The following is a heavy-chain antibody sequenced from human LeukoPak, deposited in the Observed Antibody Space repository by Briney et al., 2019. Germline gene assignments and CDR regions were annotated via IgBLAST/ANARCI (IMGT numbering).Heavy chain of an antibody. Sequence: PGGSLRLSCAVSGLPFSNHWMTWVRQAPGKGLERVANINQDGSEKYYVDSVKGRFSISRDNAKSSLYLQMNSLRVEDTPMYFCAREGYGDYHIWGQGTIVTVSS. CDR1: GLPFSNHW. CDR3: AREGYGDYHI. J-gene: IGHJ3*02. CDR2: INQDGSEK. D-gene: IGHD4-17*01. V-gene: IGHV3-7*01.